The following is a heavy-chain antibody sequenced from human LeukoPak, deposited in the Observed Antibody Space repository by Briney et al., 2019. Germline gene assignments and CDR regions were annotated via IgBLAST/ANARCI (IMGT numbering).Heavy chain of an antibody. Sequence: SQTLSLTFVISGDSVSINSAAWNWIRQSPWRGLEWLGRTYYRSKWYNNYAVSVKSRITLKPDTSMNQFLLQLNSVTPQDTAVYYCSRETSHFDFWGQRTLVTVSS. CDR2: TYYRSKWYN. J-gene: IGHJ4*02. CDR3: SRETSHFDF. V-gene: IGHV6-1*01. CDR1: GDSVSINSAA.